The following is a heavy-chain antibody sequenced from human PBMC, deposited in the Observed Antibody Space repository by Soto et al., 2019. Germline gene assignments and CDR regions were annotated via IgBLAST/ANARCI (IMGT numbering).Heavy chain of an antibody. V-gene: IGHV1-18*01. D-gene: IGHD3-9*01. Sequence: ASVKVSCKASGYTFTSYGISWVRQAPGRGLEWMGWISAYNGNTNYAQKLQGRVTMTTDTSTSTAYMELRSLRSDDTAVYYCARDFNDILTGSRGPYYYGMDVWGQGTTVTVSS. CDR1: GYTFTSYG. CDR2: ISAYNGNT. J-gene: IGHJ6*02. CDR3: ARDFNDILTGSRGPYYYGMDV.